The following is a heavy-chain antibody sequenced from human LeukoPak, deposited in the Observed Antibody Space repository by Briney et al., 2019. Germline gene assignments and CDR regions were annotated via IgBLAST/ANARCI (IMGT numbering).Heavy chain of an antibody. D-gene: IGHD3-9*01. CDR1: GFTFSCYG. J-gene: IGHJ4*02. Sequence: PGRSLRLSCAASGFTFSCYGMHWVRQAPGKGLEWVAVISYDGGNKYYADSVKGRFTISRDNSKNTLYLQMNSLRAEDTAVYYCAKDELRYFDWLFGHFDYWGQGTLVTVSS. CDR3: AKDELRYFDWLFGHFDY. V-gene: IGHV3-30*18. CDR2: ISYDGGNK.